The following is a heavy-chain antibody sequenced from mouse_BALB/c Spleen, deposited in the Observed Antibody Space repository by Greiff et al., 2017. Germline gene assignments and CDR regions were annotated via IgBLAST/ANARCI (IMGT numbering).Heavy chain of an antibody. Sequence: EVQLVESGGGLVQPGGSLKLSCAASGFTFSSYGMSWVRQTPDKRLELVATINSNGGSTYYPDSVKGRFTISRDNAKNTLYLQMSSLKSEDTAMYYCARRTNFDYWGQGTTLTVSS. V-gene: IGHV5-6-3*01. CDR1: GFTFSSYG. J-gene: IGHJ2*01. CDR3: ARRTNFDY. CDR2: INSNGGST.